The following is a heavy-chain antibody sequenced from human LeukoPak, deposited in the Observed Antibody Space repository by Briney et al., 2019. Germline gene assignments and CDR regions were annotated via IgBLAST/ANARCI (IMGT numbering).Heavy chain of an antibody. CDR3: ARDRSSGWYIFDY. D-gene: IGHD6-19*01. CDR1: GFTFSSYS. CDR2: ISSSSNYI. Sequence: PGGSLRLSCAASGFTFSSYSMNRVRQAPGKGLEWVSSISSSSNYIYYADSVKGRFTISRDNAKNSLYLQMNSLRAEDTAVYYCARDRSSGWYIFDYWGQGTLVTVSS. J-gene: IGHJ4*02. V-gene: IGHV3-21*01.